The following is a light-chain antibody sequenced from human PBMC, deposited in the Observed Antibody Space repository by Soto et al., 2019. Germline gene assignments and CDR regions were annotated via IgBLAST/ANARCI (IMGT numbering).Light chain of an antibody. Sequence: QSVLTQPASVSGSPGQSITISCSGTNSDVGGYNYVSWYQQHPGKAPKLMIYDVSYRPSGISNRFSGSKSDNTASLTISGLQVEDEADYSCSSYTTSSLYVFGTGTKVTVL. CDR2: DVS. CDR3: SSYTTSSLYV. V-gene: IGLV2-14*01. J-gene: IGLJ1*01. CDR1: NSDVGGYNY.